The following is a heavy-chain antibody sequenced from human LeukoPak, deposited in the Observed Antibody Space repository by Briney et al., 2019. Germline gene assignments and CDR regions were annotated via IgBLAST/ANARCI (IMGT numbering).Heavy chain of an antibody. CDR2: IFSSGIT. Sequence: PSETLSLTCTVFGGSISSGSFYWSWIRQPAGKGLEWIGRIFSSGITNYNPSLKSRVTISVGTSKNQFSLKLSSVTAADTAVYYCARDIGYCSSTSCYPMFDYWGQGTLVTVSS. CDR1: GGSISSGSFY. D-gene: IGHD2-2*03. J-gene: IGHJ4*02. V-gene: IGHV4-61*02. CDR3: ARDIGYCSSTSCYPMFDY.